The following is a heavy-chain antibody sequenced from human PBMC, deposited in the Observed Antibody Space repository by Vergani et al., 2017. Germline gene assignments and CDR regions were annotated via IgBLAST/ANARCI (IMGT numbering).Heavy chain of an antibody. Sequence: QVQLQESGPGLVKPSQTLSLTCTVSGGSISSGSYYWSWIRQPAGKGLEWIGRIYTSGSTNYNPSLKSRVTMSVDTSNNHFSLRLNSLTAADTAVYYCARRSGIVYDIFSGTQYFFDFWGQGTLVTVSS. V-gene: IGHV4-61*02. CDR3: ARRSGIVYDIFSGTQYFFDF. CDR1: GGSISSGSYY. D-gene: IGHD3-9*01. J-gene: IGHJ4*02. CDR2: IYTSGST.